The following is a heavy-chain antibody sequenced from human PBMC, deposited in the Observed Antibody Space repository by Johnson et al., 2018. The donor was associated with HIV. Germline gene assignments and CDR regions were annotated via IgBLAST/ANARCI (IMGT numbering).Heavy chain of an antibody. J-gene: IGHJ3*02. CDR3: TKGRIFGVVMEAFDI. Sequence: EQLVESGGGLVQPGGSLKLSCAASGFTFSDHWMYWVRQAPGKGLVWVSRIKSEGRSTNYGDSVKGRLTNSRDNAKKTLYLQRNSLRAEDTDVYYCTKGRIFGVVMEAFDIWGQGTMVTVSS. CDR2: IKSEGRST. V-gene: IGHV3-74*01. D-gene: IGHD3-3*01. CDR1: GFTFSDHW.